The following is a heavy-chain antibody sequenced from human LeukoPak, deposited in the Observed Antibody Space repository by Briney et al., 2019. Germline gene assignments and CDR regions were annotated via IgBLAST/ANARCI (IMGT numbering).Heavy chain of an antibody. CDR3: AKAPVTTCSGAYCYPFDY. V-gene: IGHV3-7*03. CDR2: IRLDGSQK. Sequence: GGSLRLSCAASGFTFSSSWMSWVRQAPGKGLEWVASIRLDGSQKYYVDSAKGRFTISRDNAKNSLYLQMNSLRAGDAAVYYCAKAPVTTCSGAYCYPFDYWSQGTLVTVSS. CDR1: GFTFSSSW. D-gene: IGHD2-15*01. J-gene: IGHJ4*02.